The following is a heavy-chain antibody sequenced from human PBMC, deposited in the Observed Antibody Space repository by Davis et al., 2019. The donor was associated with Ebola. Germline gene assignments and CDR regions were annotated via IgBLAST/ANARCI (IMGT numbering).Heavy chain of an antibody. J-gene: IGHJ5*02. Sequence: ASVKVSCKASGYTFTSYGISWVRQAPGQGLEWMGWMNPNSGNTGYAQKFQGRVTMIRNTSISTAYMELSSLRSEDTAVYHCASTPSRGYNWFDPWGQGTLVTVSS. V-gene: IGHV1-8*02. CDR1: GYTFTSYG. CDR3: ASTPSRGYNWFDP. CDR2: MNPNSGNT.